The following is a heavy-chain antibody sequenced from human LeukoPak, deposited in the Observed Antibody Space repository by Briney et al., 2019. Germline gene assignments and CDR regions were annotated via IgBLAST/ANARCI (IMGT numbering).Heavy chain of an antibody. J-gene: IGHJ3*02. CDR3: AKGFSYDRAFDI. Sequence: GGSLRLSCAASGFTFSSYGMSWVRQAPGKGLEWVSAISGSADYTYYADSVKGRFTISRGNSKNTLYLQMNTLRAEDTAVYYCAKGFSYDRAFDIWGQGTMVTVSS. V-gene: IGHV3-23*01. CDR1: GFTFSSYG. D-gene: IGHD3-16*01. CDR2: ISGSADYT.